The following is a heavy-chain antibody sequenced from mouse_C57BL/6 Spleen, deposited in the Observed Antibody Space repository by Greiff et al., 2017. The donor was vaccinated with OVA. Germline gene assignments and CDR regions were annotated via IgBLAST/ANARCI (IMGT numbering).Heavy chain of an antibody. CDR2: ISSGSSTI. CDR3: ARGLFLYYFDY. J-gene: IGHJ2*01. Sequence: DVMLVESGGGLVKPGGSLKLSCAASGFTFSDYGMHWVRQAPEKGLEWVAYISSGSSTIYYADTVKGRFTISRDNAKNTLFLQMTSLRSEDTAMYYCARGLFLYYFDYWGQGTTLTVSS. V-gene: IGHV5-17*01. CDR1: GFTFSDYG.